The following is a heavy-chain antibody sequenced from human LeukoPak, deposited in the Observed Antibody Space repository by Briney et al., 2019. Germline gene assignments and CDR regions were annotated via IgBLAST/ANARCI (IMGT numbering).Heavy chain of an antibody. CDR3: AKDRGSSWSFNY. J-gene: IGHJ4*02. CDR2: ISGSGDST. D-gene: IGHD6-13*01. CDR1: GFTFSSYG. Sequence: PGGSLRLSCVASGFTFSSYGMHWVRQAPGKGLEWVSTISGSGDSTYYADSVKGRFTISRDSSKNTVYLQMNSLRAEDTALYYCAKDRGSSWSFNYWGQGNLVTVSS. V-gene: IGHV3-23*01.